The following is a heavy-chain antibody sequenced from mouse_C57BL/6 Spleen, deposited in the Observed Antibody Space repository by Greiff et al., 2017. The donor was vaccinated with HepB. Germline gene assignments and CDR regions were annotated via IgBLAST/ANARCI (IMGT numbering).Heavy chain of an antibody. Sequence: QVQLKQSGAELVKPGASVKLSCKASGYTFTSYWMQWVKQRPGQGLEWIGEIDPSDSYTNYNQKFKGKATLTVDTSSSTAYMQLSSLTSEDSAVYYCARWEADYTFAYWGQGTLVTVSA. J-gene: IGHJ3*01. CDR2: IDPSDSYT. D-gene: IGHD2-4*01. V-gene: IGHV1-50*01. CDR1: GYTFTSYW. CDR3: ARWEADYTFAY.